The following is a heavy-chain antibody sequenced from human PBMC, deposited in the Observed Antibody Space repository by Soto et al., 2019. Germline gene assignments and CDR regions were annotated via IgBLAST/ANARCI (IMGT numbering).Heavy chain of an antibody. V-gene: IGHV4-31*01. D-gene: IGHD2-21*01. CDR3: ASRLLAPEWGLWDY. CDR1: GGSISSGGYY. J-gene: IGHJ4*02. CDR2: IYYSGST. Sequence: QVQLQESGPGLVKPSQTLSLTCTVSGGSISSGGYYWSWIRQHPGKGLEWIGYIYYSGSTYYNPSLMSNVTISVATSKNPCSLKLSSVTAADTAVYYCASRLLAPEWGLWDYWGQGTLITVSS.